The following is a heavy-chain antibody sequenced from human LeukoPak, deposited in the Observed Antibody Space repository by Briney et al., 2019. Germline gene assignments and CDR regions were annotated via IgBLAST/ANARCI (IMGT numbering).Heavy chain of an antibody. CDR1: GFTFSSYW. D-gene: IGHD5-12*01. CDR3: ARDEGSRRLRDRRGFDY. V-gene: IGHV3-7*01. J-gene: IGHJ4*02. Sequence: GGSLRLSCAASGFTFSSYWMSWVRQAPGKGLEWVANIKQDGSEKYYVDSVKGRFTISRDNAKNSLYLQMNSLRAEDTAVYYCARDEGSRRLRDRRGFDYWGQGTLVTVSS. CDR2: IKQDGSEK.